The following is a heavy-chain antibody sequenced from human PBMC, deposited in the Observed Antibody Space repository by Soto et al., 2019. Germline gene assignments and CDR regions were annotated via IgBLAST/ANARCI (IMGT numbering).Heavy chain of an antibody. Sequence: EVQLLESGGGLVQPGGSLRLSCAASGFSFGNYGMSWVRQAPGKGLEWVSGISGSGGFTIYADSVKGRFTVSRDTSKSTLYLQMNSLRDEDTAVYYCAKDVTMIAAVLTYAAFDMWGQGTLVTVSS. CDR3: AKDVTMIAAVLTYAAFDM. CDR1: GFSFGNYG. V-gene: IGHV3-23*01. CDR2: ISGSGGFT. D-gene: IGHD3-22*01. J-gene: IGHJ3*02.